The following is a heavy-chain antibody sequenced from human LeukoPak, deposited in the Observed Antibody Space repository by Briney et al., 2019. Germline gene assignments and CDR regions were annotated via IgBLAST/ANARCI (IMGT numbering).Heavy chain of an antibody. CDR1: GFSFNNFW. Sequence: PGGSLRLSCAVSGFSFNNFWMSWVRQSPGKGLEWVANIKQDGSEKYYVDSVKGRFTISRDNAKNSLYLQMNSLRAEDTAVYYCARDSEGGYDYDPFFDYWGQGTLVTVSS. J-gene: IGHJ4*02. V-gene: IGHV3-7*01. D-gene: IGHD5-12*01. CDR2: IKQDGSEK. CDR3: ARDSEGGYDYDPFFDY.